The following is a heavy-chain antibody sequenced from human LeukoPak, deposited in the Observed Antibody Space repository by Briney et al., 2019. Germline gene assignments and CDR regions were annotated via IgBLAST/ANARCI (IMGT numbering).Heavy chain of an antibody. CDR2: ITGSGTTS. CDR3: VRGARFSGSGSYDY. CDR1: GFTFSSYG. J-gene: IGHJ4*02. Sequence: PGGSLRLSCAASGFTFSSYGMSWVRQAPGKGLEWIAHITGSGTTSHYADSVRGRFTISRDNAKTSLHLEMTSLGTDDTAVYYCVRGARFSGSGSYDYWGQGTLVIVSS. D-gene: IGHD3-10*01. V-gene: IGHV3-48*04.